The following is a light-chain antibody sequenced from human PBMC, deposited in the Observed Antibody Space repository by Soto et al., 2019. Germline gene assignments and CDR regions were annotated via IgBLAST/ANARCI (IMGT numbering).Light chain of an antibody. CDR2: DSS. Sequence: EIVLTQSPATLSLSPGERATLSCRASHSISSYLAWYQQKPGQAPRLLIYDSSNKATGIPARFSGSGSGTDFTLTTSSLEPEDFAAYYCQRRSDWITFGQGTRLESK. J-gene: IGKJ5*01. CDR3: QRRSDWIT. CDR1: HSISSY. V-gene: IGKV3-11*01.